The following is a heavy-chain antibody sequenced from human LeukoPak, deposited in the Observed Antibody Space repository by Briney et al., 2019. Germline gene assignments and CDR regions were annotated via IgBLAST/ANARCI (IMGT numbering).Heavy chain of an antibody. CDR3: ARETYDFWSGSTNWFDP. D-gene: IGHD3-3*01. J-gene: IGHJ5*02. Sequence: SGTLSLTCTVSGGSISSGSYYWSWIRQPAGKGLEWIGRIYTSGSTNYNPSLKSRVTISVDTSKNQFSLKLSSVTAADTAVYYCARETYDFWSGSTNWFDPWGQGTLVTVSS. V-gene: IGHV4-61*02. CDR1: GGSISSGSYY. CDR2: IYTSGST.